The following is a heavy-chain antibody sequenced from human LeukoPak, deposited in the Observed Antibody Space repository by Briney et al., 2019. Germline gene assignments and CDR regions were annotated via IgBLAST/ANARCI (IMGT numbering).Heavy chain of an antibody. J-gene: IGHJ4*02. CDR2: IKQDGSQK. Sequence: GGSLRLSCAASGFTSSSYWMTWVRQAPGKGLEWVANIKQDGSQKYYVDSVKGRFTISRDNAKNSLYLQMNSLRAEDTAIYYCASYDSSTGYLDYWGQGTLVTVSS. CDR1: GFTSSSYW. D-gene: IGHD3-22*01. V-gene: IGHV3-7*01. CDR3: ASYDSSTGYLDY.